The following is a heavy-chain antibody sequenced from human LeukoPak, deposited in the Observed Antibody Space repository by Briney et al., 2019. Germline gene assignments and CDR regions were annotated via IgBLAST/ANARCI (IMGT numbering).Heavy chain of an antibody. J-gene: IGHJ4*02. V-gene: IGHV3-53*01. CDR1: GFTVSSNY. CDR2: IYSGGST. CDR3: ARELPIEYYGSGSGYFDY. Sequence: PGGSLRLSCAASGFTVSSNYMSWVRQAPGKGLEWVSVIYSGGSTYYADSVKGRFTISRDNSKNTLYLQMNSLRAEDTAVYYCARELPIEYYGSGSGYFDYWGQGTLVTVSS. D-gene: IGHD3-10*01.